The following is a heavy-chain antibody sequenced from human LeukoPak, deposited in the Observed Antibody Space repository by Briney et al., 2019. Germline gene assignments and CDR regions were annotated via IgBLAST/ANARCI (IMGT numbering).Heavy chain of an antibody. CDR2: ISASSSTI. Sequence: GGSLRLSCAASGFTFSTYSMNWVRQAPGKGLEWVSYISASSSTIYYADSMKGRFTISRDNAKNSLYLQMNSLRAEDTAVYYCARDLGGHYDYVWGSYRGGYFDYWGQGTLVTVFS. CDR3: ARDLGGHYDYVWGSYRGGYFDY. V-gene: IGHV3-48*01. CDR1: GFTFSTYS. D-gene: IGHD3-16*01. J-gene: IGHJ4*02.